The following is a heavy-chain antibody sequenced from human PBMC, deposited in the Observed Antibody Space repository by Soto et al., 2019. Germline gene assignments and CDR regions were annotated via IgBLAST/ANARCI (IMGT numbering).Heavy chain of an antibody. J-gene: IGHJ4*02. CDR2: INPSGCST. CDR1: GYTFTSYY. Sequence: ASVKVSCKASGYTFTSYYMHWVRQAPGQGLEWMGIINPSGCSTSYAQKFQGRVTMTRDTSTSTVYTELSSLRSEDTAVYYCAIHLRITMVREVPGFDYWGQGTLVTVSS. CDR3: AIHLRITMVREVPGFDY. V-gene: IGHV1-46*03. D-gene: IGHD3-10*01.